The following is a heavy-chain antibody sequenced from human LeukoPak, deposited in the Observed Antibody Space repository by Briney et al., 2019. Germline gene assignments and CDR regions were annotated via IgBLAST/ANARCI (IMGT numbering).Heavy chain of an antibody. Sequence: GGSLRLSCAAFGFTFSSFGMTWVRQAPGKGLEWVANINQDGSEKYYVDSVKGRFTISRDNAKNSVYLQMNSLRAEDTAVYYCARDGGVSGYDLLDYWGQGTLVTVSS. CDR3: ARDGGVSGYDLLDY. D-gene: IGHD5-12*01. CDR2: INQDGSEK. V-gene: IGHV3-7*01. CDR1: GFTFSSFG. J-gene: IGHJ4*02.